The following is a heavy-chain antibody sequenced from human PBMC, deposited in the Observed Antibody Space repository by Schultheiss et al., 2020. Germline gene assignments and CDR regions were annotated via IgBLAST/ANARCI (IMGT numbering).Heavy chain of an antibody. CDR3: TRLGEWELPDY. J-gene: IGHJ4*02. V-gene: IGHV3-73*01. D-gene: IGHD1-26*01. CDR1: GFTFSGSA. Sequence: GESLKISCAASGFTFSGSAMHWVRQASGKGLEWVGRIRSKANSYATAYAASVKGRFTISRDDSKNTAYLQMNSLKTEDTAVYYCTRLGEWELPDYWGQGTLVTVSS. CDR2: IRSKANSYAT.